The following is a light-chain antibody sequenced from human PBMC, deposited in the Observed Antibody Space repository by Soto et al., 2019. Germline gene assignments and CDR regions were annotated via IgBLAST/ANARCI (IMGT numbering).Light chain of an antibody. CDR2: GAS. CDR1: QSVSSTF. V-gene: IGKV3-20*01. Sequence: EVVLTQSPDTLSLSPGERATLSCRASQSVSSTFLAWYQQRPGQAPRLLIYGASSRATGIPDRFSGSGSGTDFTLTITRLEPEDFALYYCQQFGTSATF. J-gene: IGKJ1*01. CDR3: QQFGTSAT.